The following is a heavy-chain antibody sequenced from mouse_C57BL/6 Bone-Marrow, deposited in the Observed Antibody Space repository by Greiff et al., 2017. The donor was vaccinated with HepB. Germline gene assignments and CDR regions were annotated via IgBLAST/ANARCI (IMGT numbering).Heavy chain of an antibody. D-gene: IGHD2-3*01. J-gene: IGHJ4*01. CDR3: ARDAGWLLDY. CDR1: GFTFSDFY. V-gene: IGHV7-1*01. CDR2: SRNKANDYTT. Sequence: EVQGVESGGGLVQSGRSLRLSCATSGFTFSDFYMEWVRQAPGKGLEWIAASRNKANDYTTEYSASVKGRFIVSRDTSQSILYLQMNALRAEDTAIYYCARDAGWLLDYWGQGTSVTVSS.